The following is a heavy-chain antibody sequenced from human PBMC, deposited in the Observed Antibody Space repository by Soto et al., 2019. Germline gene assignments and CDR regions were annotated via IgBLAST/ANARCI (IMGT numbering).Heavy chain of an antibody. J-gene: IGHJ3*02. CDR1: GGTFSSYA. Sequence: GASVKVSCKASGGTFSSYAISWVRQAPGQGLEWMGWISAYNDNTNYVQKLQGRVTMTTDTSTSTAYMELRSLRSDDTAVYYCARGTGGNWAAFDIWGQATMVTVSS. D-gene: IGHD2-15*01. CDR2: ISAYNDNT. V-gene: IGHV1-18*01. CDR3: ARGTGGNWAAFDI.